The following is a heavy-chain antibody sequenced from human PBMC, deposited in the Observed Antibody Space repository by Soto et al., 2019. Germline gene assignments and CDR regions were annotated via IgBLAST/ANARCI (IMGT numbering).Heavy chain of an antibody. CDR3: ARAPDLTIQDAFDI. J-gene: IGHJ3*02. D-gene: IGHD3-3*01. CDR2: IYYSGRT. Sequence: QVQLQESGPGLVKPSETLSLTCTVSGGSISSYYWSWIRQPPGKGLEWIGYIYYSGRTNYNPSLKSRVTISVDTSKNQFSLKLSSVTAADTAVYYCARAPDLTIQDAFDIWGQGTMVTVSS. CDR1: GGSISSYY. V-gene: IGHV4-59*01.